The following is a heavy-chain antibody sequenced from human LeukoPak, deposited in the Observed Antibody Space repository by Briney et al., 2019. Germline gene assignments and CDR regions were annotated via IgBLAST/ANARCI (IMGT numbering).Heavy chain of an antibody. Sequence: GASVKVSCKASGGTFSSYAISWVRQAPGQGLEWMGGIIPIFGTANYAQKFQGRVTITADESTSTAYMELSSLRSEDTAVYYCARDGQWHHRGVYDYWGQGTLVTVSS. CDR1: GGTFSSYA. D-gene: IGHD6-19*01. V-gene: IGHV1-69*13. CDR3: ARDGQWHHRGVYDY. J-gene: IGHJ4*02. CDR2: IIPIFGTA.